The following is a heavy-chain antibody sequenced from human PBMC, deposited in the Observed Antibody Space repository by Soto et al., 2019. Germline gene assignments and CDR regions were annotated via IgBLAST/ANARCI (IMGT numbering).Heavy chain of an antibody. V-gene: IGHV1-2*02. D-gene: IGHD5-18*01. CDR3: ARGYNIDY. CDR2: IKPSRGDT. J-gene: IGHJ4*02. CDR1: GYTFTDYY. Sequence: ASVKVSCKASGYTFTDYYMHWVRQAPGQGLEWMGWIKPSRGDTNYARKFQGRVTLTRDTSISTAYMELSRLTSDDTAIYYCARGYNIDYWGQGTLVTVSS.